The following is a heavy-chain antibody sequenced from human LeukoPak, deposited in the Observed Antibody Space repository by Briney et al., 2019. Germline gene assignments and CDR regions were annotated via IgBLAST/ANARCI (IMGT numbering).Heavy chain of an antibody. CDR2: ISSSGGST. Sequence: GGSLRLSCSASGFTFSTYAMHWVRQAPGKGLEYVSAISSSGGSTYYADSVKGRFTISRDNSKNTLYLQMNSLRAEDTAVYYCATSRYSGYGDNWGQGALVTVSS. D-gene: IGHD5-12*01. CDR1: GFTFSTYA. J-gene: IGHJ4*02. V-gene: IGHV3-64*04. CDR3: ATSRYSGYGDN.